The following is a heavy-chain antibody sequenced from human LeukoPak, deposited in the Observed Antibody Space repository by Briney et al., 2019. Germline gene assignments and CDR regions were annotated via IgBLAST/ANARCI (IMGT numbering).Heavy chain of an antibody. CDR1: GYTFTSYD. CDR3: ARAATGSLDY. J-gene: IGHJ4*02. Sequence: ASVTVSFTASGYTFTSYDINWVRQAPEQGREWMGWMNPNSGNTGYAQKFQGRVTITRNTSISTAYMELSSLRSEDTAVYYCARAATGSLDYWGQGTLVTVSS. D-gene: IGHD1-26*01. CDR2: MNPNSGNT. V-gene: IGHV1-8*01.